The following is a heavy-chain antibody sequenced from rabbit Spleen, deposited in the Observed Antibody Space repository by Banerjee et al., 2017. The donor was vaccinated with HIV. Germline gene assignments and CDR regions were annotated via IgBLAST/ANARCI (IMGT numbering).Heavy chain of an antibody. J-gene: IGHJ4*01. D-gene: IGHD2-1*01. Sequence: QSLEESGGDLVKPGASLTLTCTASGFTISSSYWICWVRQVPGKGLEWIACIYAGSSGSTYYASWAKGRFTISKTSSTTVTLQMTSVTAADTATYFCARGSATMTMVITGYYLSLWGPGTLVTVS. CDR3: ARGSATMTMVITGYYLSL. CDR1: GFTISSSYW. V-gene: IGHV1S40*01. CDR2: IYAGSSGST.